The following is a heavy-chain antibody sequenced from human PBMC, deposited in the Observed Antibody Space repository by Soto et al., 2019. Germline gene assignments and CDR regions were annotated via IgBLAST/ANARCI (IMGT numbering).Heavy chain of an antibody. D-gene: IGHD2-2*01. J-gene: IGHJ6*03. CDR1: GFTFSSYS. V-gene: IGHV3-21*01. CDR3: ATTHLNCSSTSCYLYYYYYYMDV. CDR2: ISSSSSYI. Sequence: GGSLRLSFAASGFTFSSYSMNWVRQAPGKGLEWVSSISSSSSYIYYADSVKGRFTISRDNAKNSLYLQMNSLRAEDTAVYYCATTHLNCSSTSCYLYYYYYYMDVWGKGTTVTVSS.